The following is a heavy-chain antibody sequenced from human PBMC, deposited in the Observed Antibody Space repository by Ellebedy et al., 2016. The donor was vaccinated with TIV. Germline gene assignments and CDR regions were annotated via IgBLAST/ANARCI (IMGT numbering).Heavy chain of an antibody. CDR2: LSGSGDTT. CDR3: ARLSQPQLLPDFRHAFDI. Sequence: GGSLRLSCAASGFTFSSYALSWVRRAPGKGLEWVSSLSGSGDTTYYTDSVRGRFTISRDTAKKTLFLHMNSLRAEDTAVYYCARLSQPQLLPDFRHAFDIWGQGTMVTVSS. J-gene: IGHJ3*02. V-gene: IGHV3-23*01. CDR1: GFTFSSYA. D-gene: IGHD3-3*01.